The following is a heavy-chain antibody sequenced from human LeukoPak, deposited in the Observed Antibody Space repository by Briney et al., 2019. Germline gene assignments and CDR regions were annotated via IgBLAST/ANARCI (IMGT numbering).Heavy chain of an antibody. CDR3: ASTRFRYYFDH. V-gene: IGHV4-34*01. CDR2: INHNGST. CDR1: GGSFSGYH. Sequence: SETLSLTCAVYGGSFSGYHWSWIRQPPGKGLEWLGEINHNGSTNYNPSLKGRVTISVDTSKNQFSLKLSSVTAADTAVYYCASTRFRYYFDHWGQGTLVTVSS. D-gene: IGHD3-3*01. J-gene: IGHJ4*02.